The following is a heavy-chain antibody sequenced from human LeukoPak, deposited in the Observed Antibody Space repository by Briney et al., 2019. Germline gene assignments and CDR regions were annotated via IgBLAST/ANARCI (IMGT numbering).Heavy chain of an antibody. CDR2: INSDGSST. V-gene: IGHV3-74*01. CDR1: GFTFSSYR. J-gene: IGHJ3*02. D-gene: IGHD3-22*01. Sequence: GGSLRLSCAASGFTFSSYRMHWVRQAPGKGLVWVSRINSDGSSTAYADSVEGRFTISRDNARNTLYLQMNSLRGDDTAVYYCARAPLHYYDSSDYSLGTFDIWGQGTMVIVSS. CDR3: ARAPLHYYDSSDYSLGTFDI.